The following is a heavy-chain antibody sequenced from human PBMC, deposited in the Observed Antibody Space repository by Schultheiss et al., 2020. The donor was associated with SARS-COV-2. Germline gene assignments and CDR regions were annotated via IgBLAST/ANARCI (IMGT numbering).Heavy chain of an antibody. J-gene: IGHJ6*02. CDR1: GGSVSSGSYY. D-gene: IGHD2-15*01. V-gene: IGHV4-61*02. Sequence: SQTLSLTCTVSGGSVSSGSYYWSWIRQPAGKGLEWIGRIYTSGSTNYNPSLKSRVTMSVDTSKNQFSLKLSSVTAADTAVYYCAREMGLVAAATPWEYYYGMDVWGQGTTVTVSS. CDR2: IYTSGST. CDR3: AREMGLVAAATPWEYYYGMDV.